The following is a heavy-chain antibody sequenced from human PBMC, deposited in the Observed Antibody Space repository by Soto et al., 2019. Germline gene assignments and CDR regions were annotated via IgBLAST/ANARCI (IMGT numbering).Heavy chain of an antibody. V-gene: IGHV4-39*01. CDR3: ARLVGETWFDY. CDR2: IYYSGST. J-gene: IGHJ4*02. CDR1: GGSISSSSYY. Sequence: QLQLQESGPGLVKPSETLSLTCTVSGGSISSSSYYWGWIRQPPGKGLEWIGSIYYSGSTYYNPSLKSRVTISVDTSKNQFSLKLSSVTAADTAVYYCARLVGETWFDYWGQGTLVTVSS. D-gene: IGHD3-16*01.